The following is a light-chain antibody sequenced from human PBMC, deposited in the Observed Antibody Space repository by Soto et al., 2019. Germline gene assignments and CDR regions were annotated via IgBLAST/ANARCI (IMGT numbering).Light chain of an antibody. J-gene: IGLJ1*01. CDR1: SSNLGSNT. CDR2: NND. V-gene: IGLV1-44*01. CDR3: AAWDDSRNKV. Sequence: QSALTQPPSASGTPGQRVTISCSGSSSNLGSNTVNWYQQLPGTAPKLLIYNNDERPSGVPDRFSGSKSGTSASLAISGLQSEVEADYYCAAWDDSRNKVFGTGTKLTVL.